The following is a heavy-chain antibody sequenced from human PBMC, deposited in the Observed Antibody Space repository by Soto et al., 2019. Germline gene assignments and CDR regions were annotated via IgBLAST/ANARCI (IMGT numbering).Heavy chain of an antibody. CDR3: ARGGPARSVDY. V-gene: IGHV3-7*01. J-gene: IGHJ4*02. D-gene: IGHD6-19*01. CDR2: IKEDGSEK. Sequence: GGSLRLSCAASGFTFSNCWMRWVRQAPGKGLEWVANIKEDGSEKHYVDSVKGRFTISRDNARNSLYLQMNSLRAEDTAVYYCARGGPARSVDYWGQGTLVTVSS. CDR1: GFTFSNCW.